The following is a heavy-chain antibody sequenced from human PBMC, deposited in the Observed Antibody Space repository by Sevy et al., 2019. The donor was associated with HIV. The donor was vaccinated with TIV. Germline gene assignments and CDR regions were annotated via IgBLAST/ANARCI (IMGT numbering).Heavy chain of an antibody. CDR3: ARDRDYDYIWGTFPYRDY. CDR2: ISAYKGNT. Sequence: ASVKVSCKASGYTFTSYGISWVRQAPGQGLEWMGWISAYKGNTNYAQNFQGRVTMTTDTSKFTAYMELRSLRYDDTAVYYCARDRDYDYIWGTFPYRDYWGQGTLVTVSS. D-gene: IGHD3-16*01. J-gene: IGHJ4*02. V-gene: IGHV1-18*01. CDR1: GYTFTSYG.